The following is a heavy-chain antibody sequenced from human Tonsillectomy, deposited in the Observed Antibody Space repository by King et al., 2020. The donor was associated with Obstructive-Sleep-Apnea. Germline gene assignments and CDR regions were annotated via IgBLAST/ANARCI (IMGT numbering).Heavy chain of an antibody. D-gene: IGHD5-18*01. CDR3: AKEPVDTAMVRTFYYGLDV. CDR1: GFTFSYFG. CDR2: VRDDGNNK. V-gene: IGHV3-30*02. J-gene: IGHJ6*02. Sequence: QLGESGGGVVHPGSSLRLSCAASGFTFSYFGRHWVRRAPGKGIEWGAFVRDDGNNKLDAETVKGRFTISRDNSKNTLYLQMNSLRAEDTAVYYLAKEPVDTAMVRTFYYGLDVWGQGTTVTVSS.